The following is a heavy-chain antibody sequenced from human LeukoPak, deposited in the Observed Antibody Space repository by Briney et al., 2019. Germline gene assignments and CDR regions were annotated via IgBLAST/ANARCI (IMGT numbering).Heavy chain of an antibody. V-gene: IGHV4-34*01. D-gene: IGHD2-2*01. CDR2: INHSGGT. CDR1: GGSFSGYY. J-gene: IGHJ4*02. CDR3: ARCRSTSCPFDY. Sequence: PSETLSLTCAVYGGSFSGYYWSWIRQPPGKGLEWIGEINHSGGTNYNPSLRSRVTISVDTSKNQFSLKLSSVTAADTAVYYCARCRSTSCPFDYWGQGTLVTVSS.